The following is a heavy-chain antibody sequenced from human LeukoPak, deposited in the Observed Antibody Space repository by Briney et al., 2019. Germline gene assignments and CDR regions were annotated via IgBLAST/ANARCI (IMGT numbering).Heavy chain of an antibody. CDR1: GFTFSNYG. J-gene: IGHJ4*02. V-gene: IGHV3-33*01. Sequence: GGSLRLSCAASGFTFSNYGMHWVRQAPGKGLEWVAVIWYDGSNKYYADSVKGRFTISRDNSKNTLYLQMNSLRAEDTAVYYCARVTPYDSSGYYPDYWGQGTLVTVSS. D-gene: IGHD3-22*01. CDR2: IWYDGSNK. CDR3: ARVTPYDSSGYYPDY.